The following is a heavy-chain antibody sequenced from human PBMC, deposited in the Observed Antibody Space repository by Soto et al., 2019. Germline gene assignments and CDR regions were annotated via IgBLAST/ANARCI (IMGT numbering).Heavy chain of an antibody. CDR1: GFTFSSYA. D-gene: IGHD3-22*01. V-gene: IGHV3-30-3*01. J-gene: IGHJ3*02. Sequence: GGSLRLSCAASGFTFSSYAMHWVRQAPGKGLEWVAVISYDGSNRYYADSVKGRFTISRDNSKNTLYLQMNSLRAEDTAVYYCARTPAKTYYYDSSGYADAFDIWGQGTMVTVSS. CDR3: ARTPAKTYYYDSSGYADAFDI. CDR2: ISYDGSNR.